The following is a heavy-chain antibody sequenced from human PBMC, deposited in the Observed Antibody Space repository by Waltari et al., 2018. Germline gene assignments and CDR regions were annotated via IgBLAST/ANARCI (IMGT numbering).Heavy chain of an antibody. CDR2: IYHSGGT. Sequence: QVQLQESGPGLVKPSETLSLTCAVSGYSISSGYYWGWIRQPPGKGLGWIGRIYHSGGTSYTPSLKSRVTISVDTSKNQFSLKLSSVTAADTAVYYCARVARDLDEDYFDYWGQGTLVTVSS. J-gene: IGHJ4*02. V-gene: IGHV4-38-2*01. CDR1: GYSISSGYY. CDR3: ARVARDLDEDYFDY.